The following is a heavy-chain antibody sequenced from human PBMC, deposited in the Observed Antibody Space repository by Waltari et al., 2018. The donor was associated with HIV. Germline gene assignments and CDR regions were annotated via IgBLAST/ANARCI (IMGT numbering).Heavy chain of an antibody. CDR2: IYYSGST. CDR1: GGSISSSSYY. CDR3: AREAEDIVVVPAAKDAFDI. J-gene: IGHJ3*02. V-gene: IGHV4-39*02. D-gene: IGHD2-2*01. Sequence: QLQLQESGPGLVKPSETLSLTCTVSGGSISSSSYYWGWIRQPPGKGLEWIGSIYYSGSTYYNPSLKSRVTISVDTSKNQFSLKLSSVTAADTAVYYCAREAEDIVVVPAAKDAFDIWGQGTMVTVSS.